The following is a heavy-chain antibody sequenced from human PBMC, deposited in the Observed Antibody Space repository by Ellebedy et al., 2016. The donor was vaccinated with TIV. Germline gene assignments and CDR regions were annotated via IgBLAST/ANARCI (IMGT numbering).Heavy chain of an antibody. CDR1: GGSISSGSYY. CDR2: IYYSGST. Sequence: SETLSLTXTVSGGSISSGSYYWSWIRQPPGKGLEWIGYIYYSGSTNYNPSPKSRVTISVDTSKNQFSLKLSSVTAADTAVYYCARDVIVVVPAAITASDAFDIWGQGTMVTVSS. CDR3: ARDVIVVVPAAITASDAFDI. V-gene: IGHV4-61*01. D-gene: IGHD2-2*02. J-gene: IGHJ3*02.